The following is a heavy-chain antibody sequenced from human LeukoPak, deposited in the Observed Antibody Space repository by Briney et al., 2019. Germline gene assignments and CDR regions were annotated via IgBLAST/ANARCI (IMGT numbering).Heavy chain of an antibody. V-gene: IGHV4-34*01. CDR1: GGSFSNYY. CDR3: ARSYSSSDHYYYYGMDV. Sequence: SETLSLTCAVFGGSFSNYYLHWIRQPPGKGLEWIGEIDHSGNTKYNPSLKNRLTISVDTSKNQFSLKLSSVTAADTAMYYCARSYSSSDHYYYYGMDVWGQGTTVTVSS. CDR2: IDHSGNT. D-gene: IGHD6-13*01. J-gene: IGHJ6*02.